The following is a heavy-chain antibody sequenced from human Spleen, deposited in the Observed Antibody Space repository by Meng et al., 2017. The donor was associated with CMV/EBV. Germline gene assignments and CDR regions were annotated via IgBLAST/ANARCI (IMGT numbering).Heavy chain of an antibody. CDR3: ARDRGYCSSTSCRPGDNWFDP. CDR1: GFTFSRYT. CDR2: IKQDGSER. Sequence: GESLKISCAASGFTFSRYTMNWVRQAPGKGLEWVANIKQDGSERYYVDSVKGRFTISRDNAKNSLHLQMNSLRAEDTAVYYCARDRGYCSSTSCRPGDNWFDPWGQGTLVTVSS. V-gene: IGHV3-7*01. D-gene: IGHD2-2*01. J-gene: IGHJ5*02.